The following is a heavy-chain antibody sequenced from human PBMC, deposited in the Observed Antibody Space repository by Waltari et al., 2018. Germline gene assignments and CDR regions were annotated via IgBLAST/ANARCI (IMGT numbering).Heavy chain of an antibody. CDR3: ARRADDSGDDCSHFDY. D-gene: IGHD4-17*01. Sequence: QVQLVQSGAEVKKPGASVTVSCKASGYTFTSYAMHWVRQAPGQRLEWMGWIHAGNGNTKYTQKFRGRVTITRDTSASTAYMELSSLRSEDTAVYDSARRADDSGDDCSHFDYWGQGTLVTVSS. V-gene: IGHV1-3*01. CDR2: IHAGNGNT. J-gene: IGHJ4*02. CDR1: GYTFTSYA.